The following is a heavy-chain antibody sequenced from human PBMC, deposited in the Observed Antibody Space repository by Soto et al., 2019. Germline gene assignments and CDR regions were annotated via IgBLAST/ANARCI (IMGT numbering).Heavy chain of an antibody. Sequence: ASVKVSCKASGYTFTSYDINWVRQATGQGLEWMGWMNPNSGNTGYAQKFQGRVTMTRNTSISTAYMELSSLRSEDTAVYYCARRLWFGELYEDGMDVWGQGTTVTVSS. CDR3: ARRLWFGELYEDGMDV. D-gene: IGHD3-10*01. CDR2: MNPNSGNT. J-gene: IGHJ6*02. CDR1: GYTFTSYD. V-gene: IGHV1-8*01.